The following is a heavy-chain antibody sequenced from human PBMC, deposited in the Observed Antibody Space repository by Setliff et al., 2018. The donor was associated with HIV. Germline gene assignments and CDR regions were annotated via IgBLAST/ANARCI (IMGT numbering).Heavy chain of an antibody. CDR3: ARLTTTYYYDSSAYYHPV. J-gene: IGHJ4*02. D-gene: IGHD3-22*01. CDR2: INHSGST. CDR1: GGSFSGYY. V-gene: IGHV4-34*01. Sequence: SETLSLTCAVYGGSFSGYYWSWIRQPPGKGLEWIGEINHSGSTNYNPSIKSRVTISVDTSKNQFSLKLSSVTAADTAVFYCARLTTTYYYDSSAYYHPVWGQGTLVTVSS.